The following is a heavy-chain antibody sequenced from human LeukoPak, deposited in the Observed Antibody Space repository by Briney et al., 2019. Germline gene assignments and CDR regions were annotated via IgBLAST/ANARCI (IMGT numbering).Heavy chain of an antibody. CDR2: ISGSSDSI. Sequence: PGGSLRLSCAASGFTFSNYAMSWVRQAPGKGLEWVSIISGSSDSIYYADSVKGRFTVSRDNSKNTVYLQMHSLRVEDTAVYYCAKAVYYYGSGRDFFDYWGQGTLVTVSS. CDR3: AKAVYYYGSGRDFFDY. V-gene: IGHV3-23*01. D-gene: IGHD3-10*01. J-gene: IGHJ4*02. CDR1: GFTFSNYA.